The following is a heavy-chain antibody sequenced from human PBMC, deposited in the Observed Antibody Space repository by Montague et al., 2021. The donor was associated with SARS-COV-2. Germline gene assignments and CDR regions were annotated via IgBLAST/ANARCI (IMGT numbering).Heavy chain of an antibody. CDR2: INHSGYT. V-gene: IGHV4-34*01. CDR3: ASAPRYSFGFWAY. J-gene: IGHJ4*02. D-gene: IGHD5-12*01. Sequence: SETLSLTCAVYGASSSNYYWSWIRQSPGKGLEWVGEINHSGYTDYNPSLESRLTIFLDSSKKQFSLKMTSVTAADTAIYYCASAPRYSFGFWAYWGQGTLVSVSS. CDR1: GASSSNYY.